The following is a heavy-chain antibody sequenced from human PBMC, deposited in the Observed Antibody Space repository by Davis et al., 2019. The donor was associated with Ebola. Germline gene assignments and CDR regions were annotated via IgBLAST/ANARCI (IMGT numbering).Heavy chain of an antibody. CDR3: ARLLEQQLAYYFDY. D-gene: IGHD6-13*01. CDR2: IFPGDSDT. CDR1: GYSFTNYW. Sequence: KVSCKGSGYSFTNYWIAWVRQMPGEGLEWMGIIFPGDSDTRYSPSFRGQVTISADKSISTAYLQWSSLKASDTAMYYCARLLEQQLAYYFDYWGQGTLVTVSS. J-gene: IGHJ4*02. V-gene: IGHV5-51*01.